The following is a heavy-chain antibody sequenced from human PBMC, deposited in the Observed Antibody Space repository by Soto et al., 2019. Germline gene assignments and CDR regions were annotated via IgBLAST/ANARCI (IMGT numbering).Heavy chain of an antibody. CDR3: ARDLWGYCGTDCYPLDV. CDR2: TYNTGST. Sequence: SETLSLTCTVSGGSISGYYWSWIRQPPGKGLEWIGYTYNTGSTVYNPSFKSRVTISVDTSKNQFSLKLNSVTAADTAVYYCARDLWGYCGTDCYPLDVWGQGTTVTVSS. CDR1: GGSISGYY. J-gene: IGHJ6*02. V-gene: IGHV4-59*01. D-gene: IGHD2-21*02.